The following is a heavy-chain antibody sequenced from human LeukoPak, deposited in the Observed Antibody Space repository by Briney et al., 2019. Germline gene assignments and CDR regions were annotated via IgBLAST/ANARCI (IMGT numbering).Heavy chain of an antibody. D-gene: IGHD2-21*02. J-gene: IGHJ6*02. CDR2: ISGSGGST. Sequence: GGSLRLSCAASGFTFSSYAMSWVRQAPGKGLEWVSAISGSGGSTYYADSVKGRFTISRGNSKNTLYLQMNSLRAEDTTVYYCAKERGNCGGDCYYYYYYGMDVWGQGTTVTVSS. CDR1: GFTFSSYA. CDR3: AKERGNCGGDCYYYYYYGMDV. V-gene: IGHV3-23*01.